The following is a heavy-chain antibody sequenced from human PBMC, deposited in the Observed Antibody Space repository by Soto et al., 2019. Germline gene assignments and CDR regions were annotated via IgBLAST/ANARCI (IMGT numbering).Heavy chain of an antibody. CDR2: ISSSSWTI. V-gene: IGHV3-48*01. J-gene: IGHJ4*02. Sequence: GGSLRLSCAASGFTFSTHGMNWVRQVPGKGLEWVSYISSSSWTITYADSVKGRFTISRDNANNSLYLQMNSLRAGDTAVYFCARETLVSGTSLFDSWGQGTLVTVSS. CDR1: GFTFSTHG. CDR3: ARETLVSGTSLFDS. D-gene: IGHD3-10*01.